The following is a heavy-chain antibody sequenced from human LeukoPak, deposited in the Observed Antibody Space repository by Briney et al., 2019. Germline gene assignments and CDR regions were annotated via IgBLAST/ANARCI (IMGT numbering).Heavy chain of an antibody. D-gene: IGHD2-2*01. Sequence: SQTLSLTCAISGDSVSSTGAAWNWIRQSPSRGLEWLGRTYYRSKWYSDYAISLTRRITIDPDTSKNHFSLHLNSVTPEDTAVYYCARRLTQYDCFDPWGQGILVTVSS. J-gene: IGHJ5*02. CDR1: GDSVSSTGAA. CDR3: ARRLTQYDCFDP. CDR2: TYYRSKWYS. V-gene: IGHV6-1*01.